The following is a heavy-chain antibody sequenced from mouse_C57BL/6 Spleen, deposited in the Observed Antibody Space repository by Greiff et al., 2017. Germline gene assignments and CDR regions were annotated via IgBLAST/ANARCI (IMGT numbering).Heavy chain of an antibody. CDR1: GYSITSGYY. J-gene: IGHJ2*01. V-gene: IGHV3-6*01. CDR3: ARVPSDY. Sequence: EVQLQQSGPGLVKPSQSLSLTCSVTGYSITSGYYWNWIRQFPGNKLEWMGYISYDGSNNYNPSLKNRISITRDTSKNQFFLKLNSVTTEDTATYYCARVPSDYWGQGTTLTVSS. CDR2: ISYDGSN.